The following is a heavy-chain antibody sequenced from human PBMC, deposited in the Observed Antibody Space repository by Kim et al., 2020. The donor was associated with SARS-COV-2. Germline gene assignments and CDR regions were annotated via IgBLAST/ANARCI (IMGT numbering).Heavy chain of an antibody. CDR2: ISSSGSTI. Sequence: GGSLRLSCAASGFTFSNYEMNWVRQAPGKGLEWVSYISSSGSTIYYADSVKGRFTISRDNAKNSLYLQMNSLRAEDTAVYYCARFLWLETVFDYWGQGTLVTVSA. V-gene: IGHV3-48*03. CDR3: ARFLWLETVFDY. D-gene: IGHD6-19*01. CDR1: GFTFSNYE. J-gene: IGHJ4*02.